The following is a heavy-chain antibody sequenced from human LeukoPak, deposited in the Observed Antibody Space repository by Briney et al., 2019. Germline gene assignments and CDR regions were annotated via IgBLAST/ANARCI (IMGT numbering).Heavy chain of an antibody. D-gene: IGHD2-21*01. CDR3: ARGEHIGSWLIDF. J-gene: IGHJ4*02. CDR1: GFTFGDHS. Sequence: GGSLRLSCATSGFTFGDHSMNWVRQAPGKGLEWIAFISGSSEATDLVDSVRGRFTISRDNAKSSLYLQMNSLRNDDTAVYYCARGEHIGSWLIDFWGQGTLVTVSS. V-gene: IGHV3-48*02. CDR2: ISGSSEAT.